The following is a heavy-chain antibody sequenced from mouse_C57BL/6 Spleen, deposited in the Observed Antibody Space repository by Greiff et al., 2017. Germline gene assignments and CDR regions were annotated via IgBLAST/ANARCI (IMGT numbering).Heavy chain of an antibody. J-gene: IGHJ3*01. Sequence: DVKLVESGGDLVKPGGSLKLSCAASGFTFSSYGMSWVRQTPDKRLEWVATISSGGSYTYYPDSVKGRFTISRDNAKNTLYLQMSSLKSEDTAMYYCARHEGGTGTFAYWGQGTLVTVSA. D-gene: IGHD4-1*01. V-gene: IGHV5-6*02. CDR3: ARHEGGTGTFAY. CDR2: ISSGGSYT. CDR1: GFTFSSYG.